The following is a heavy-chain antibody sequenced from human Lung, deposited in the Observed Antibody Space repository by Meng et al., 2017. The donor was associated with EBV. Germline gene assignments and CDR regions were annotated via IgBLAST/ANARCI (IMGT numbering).Heavy chain of an antibody. V-gene: IGHV1-69*13. D-gene: IGHD1-14*01. Sequence: GDTVEKLWSSVKVDCKTCGDASGPQTVCWVRQAPGQGLEWMGGHIDVMDKKKAAARFQDRVKFTADESESTAYMEMSSLTFEDTAVYFCARGRRNEPLFDYWGQGTLVTVSS. CDR2: HIDVMDKK. J-gene: IGHJ4*02. CDR1: GDASGPQT. CDR3: ARGRRNEPLFDY.